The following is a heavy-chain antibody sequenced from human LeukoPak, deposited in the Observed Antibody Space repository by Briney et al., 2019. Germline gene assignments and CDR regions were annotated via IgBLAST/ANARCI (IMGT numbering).Heavy chain of an antibody. CDR3: ASTIFGVADAFDY. Sequence: PSETLSLTCTVSGGSISSSSYFWGWIRQPPGKGLEWIGGIYYSGSTYYNPSLTSRVTISVDTSKNQFSLKLSSVTAADTAVYYCASTIFGVADAFDYWSQGTLVTVSS. CDR2: IYYSGST. CDR1: GGSISSSSYF. D-gene: IGHD3-3*01. V-gene: IGHV4-39*07. J-gene: IGHJ4*02.